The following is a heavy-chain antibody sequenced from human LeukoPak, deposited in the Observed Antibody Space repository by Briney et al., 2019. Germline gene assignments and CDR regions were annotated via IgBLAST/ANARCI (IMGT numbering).Heavy chain of an antibody. V-gene: IGHV1-46*01. J-gene: IGHJ4*02. CDR3: AKDQWDLQFDY. D-gene: IGHD1-26*01. Sequence: ASVKVSCKASGYTFTSYYMHWVRQAPGQGLEWMGIINPSGGSTSYAQKFQGRVTMTRDTSTSTVYMELSSLRSEDTAVYYCAKDQWDLQFDYWGQGTLVTVSS. CDR2: INPSGGST. CDR1: GYTFTSYY.